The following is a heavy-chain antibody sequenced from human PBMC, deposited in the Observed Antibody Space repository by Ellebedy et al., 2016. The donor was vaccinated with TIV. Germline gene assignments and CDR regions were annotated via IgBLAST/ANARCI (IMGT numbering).Heavy chain of an antibody. J-gene: IGHJ4*02. CDR2: ISWDGGST. D-gene: IGHD6-13*01. CDR3: AKDIMEQQLVLDY. Sequence: GESLKISCAASGFTFADYTMHWVRQAPGKGLEWVSLISWDGGSTYYADSVKGRFTISRDNSKNSLYLQMNSLRTEDTALYYCAKDIMEQQLVLDYWGQGTLVTVSS. V-gene: IGHV3-43*01. CDR1: GFTFADYT.